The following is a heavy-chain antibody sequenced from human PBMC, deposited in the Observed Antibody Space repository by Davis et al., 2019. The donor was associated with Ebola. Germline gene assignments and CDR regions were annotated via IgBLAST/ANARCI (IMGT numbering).Heavy chain of an antibody. CDR2: ISGSGGST. D-gene: IGHD3-3*01. V-gene: IGHV3-23*01. Sequence: GGSLRLSCAASGFTFSSYAMTWVRQAPGKGLEWVSAISGSGGSTYYADSVKGRFTISRDNSKKTMYLQMHSLRGEDTAVYYCAGGDFWSGQFDYWGQGTLVTVSS. CDR3: AGGDFWSGQFDY. J-gene: IGHJ4*02. CDR1: GFTFSSYA.